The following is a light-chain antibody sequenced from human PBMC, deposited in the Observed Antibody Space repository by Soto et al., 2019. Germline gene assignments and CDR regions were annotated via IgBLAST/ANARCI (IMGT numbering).Light chain of an antibody. CDR2: GAS. V-gene: IGKV1-39*01. Sequence: EIQMTQTPSSLSASVGDRVNITCWASQNIATSVNWYQKKSGKAPKLLIYGASSLQSGVPSRFSGRGSGTEFNLTITGLQPEAVASYFCQQSYSTRYTFGQGTKLE. CDR1: QNIATS. J-gene: IGKJ2*01. CDR3: QQSYSTRYT.